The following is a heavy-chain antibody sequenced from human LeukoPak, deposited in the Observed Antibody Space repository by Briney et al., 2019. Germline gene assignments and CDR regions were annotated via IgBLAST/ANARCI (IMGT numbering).Heavy chain of an antibody. V-gene: IGHV3-30*02. CDR3: AKDGDYYDSSGELDY. Sequence: GGSLRLSCAASGFTFSSYGMHWVRQAPGKGLEWVAFIRYDGSNKYYADSVKGRFTISRGNSKNTLYLQMNSLRAEDTAVYYCAKDGDYYDSSGELDYWGQGTLVTVSS. CDR2: IRYDGSNK. J-gene: IGHJ4*02. CDR1: GFTFSSYG. D-gene: IGHD3-22*01.